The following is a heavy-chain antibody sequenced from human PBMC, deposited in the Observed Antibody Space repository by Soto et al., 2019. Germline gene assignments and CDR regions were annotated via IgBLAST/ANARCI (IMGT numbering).Heavy chain of an antibody. J-gene: IGHJ6*02. D-gene: IGHD3-10*01. V-gene: IGHV1-69*01. CDR3: ASPYGSGSYAMGGYYYYGMDV. CDR1: GGTFSSYA. CDR2: IIPIFGTA. Sequence: QVQLVQSGAEVKKPGSSVKVSCKASGGTFSSYAISWVRQAPGQGLEWMGGIIPIFGTANYAQKFQGRATITADESTSTAYMELSSLRSEDTAVYYCASPYGSGSYAMGGYYYYGMDVWGQGTTVTVSS.